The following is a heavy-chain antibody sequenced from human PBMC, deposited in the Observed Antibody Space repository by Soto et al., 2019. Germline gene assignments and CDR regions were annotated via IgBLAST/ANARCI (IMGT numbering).Heavy chain of an antibody. Sequence: QVQLVQSGAEVKKPGSSVKVSCKASGGTFSSYAISWVRQAPGQGLEWMGGIIPIFGTANYAQTFQGRVTITADEATSTAYMELSSLRSADTAVYYCTRPGGHSYGYYYGMYVWGQGTTFTVAS. D-gene: IGHD5-18*01. CDR3: TRPGGHSYGYYYGMYV. V-gene: IGHV1-69*01. CDR1: GGTFSSYA. CDR2: IIPIFGTA. J-gene: IGHJ6*02.